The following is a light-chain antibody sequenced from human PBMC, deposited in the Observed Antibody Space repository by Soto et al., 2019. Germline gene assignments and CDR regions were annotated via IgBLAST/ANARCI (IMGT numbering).Light chain of an antibody. J-gene: IGKJ5*01. CDR1: QSVSSY. Sequence: EFVLTQSPATLSLSPGKRATPSCRASQSVSSYVAWYQQKPGQAPRLVIYDASSRATGVPPRFSGSGSGTDFTLTISSLEPEDFAVYYCQQRNTFGQGTRLEI. CDR3: QQRNT. CDR2: DAS. V-gene: IGKV3-11*01.